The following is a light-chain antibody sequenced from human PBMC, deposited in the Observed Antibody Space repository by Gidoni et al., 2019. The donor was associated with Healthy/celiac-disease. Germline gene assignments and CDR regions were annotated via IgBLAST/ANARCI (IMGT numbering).Light chain of an antibody. V-gene: IGKV3-11*01. J-gene: IGKJ1*01. CDR3: QQRSNWPPWT. CDR1: QSVSSY. Sequence: EIVLTQSPATLSLSPGERATLSCRASQSVSSYLALYQQKPGQAPRLLIYDASKRDTGIPARFSGSGSGTDFKRTISSLEPEDFAAYYCQQRSNWPPWTFGQGTKVEIK. CDR2: DAS.